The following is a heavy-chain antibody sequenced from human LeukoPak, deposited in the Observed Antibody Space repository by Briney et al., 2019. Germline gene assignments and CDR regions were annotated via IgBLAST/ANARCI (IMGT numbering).Heavy chain of an antibody. CDR1: GGSFSGYY. Sequence: SETLSLTCAVYGGSFSGYYWSWIRQPPGKGLEWIGEINHSGSTNYNPSLKSRVTISVDTSKNQFSLKLSSVTAADTAVYYGARGGRWLQYRARHFDYWGQGTLVTVSS. CDR3: ARGGRWLQYRARHFDY. J-gene: IGHJ4*02. D-gene: IGHD5-24*01. V-gene: IGHV4-34*01. CDR2: INHSGST.